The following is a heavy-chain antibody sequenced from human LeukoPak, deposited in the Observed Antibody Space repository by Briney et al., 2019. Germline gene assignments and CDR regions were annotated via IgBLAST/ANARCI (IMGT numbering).Heavy chain of an antibody. D-gene: IGHD6-6*01. Sequence: ASVKVSCKASGYTFTNYGITWVRQAPGQGLEWLGWISAYNGNTNYAQKLQGRVTMTTDTPTSTASMELRSLRSDDTAVYYCARDSEYSSSSTFDYWGQGTLVTVSS. V-gene: IGHV1-18*01. CDR2: ISAYNGNT. CDR3: ARDSEYSSSSTFDY. J-gene: IGHJ4*02. CDR1: GYTFTNYG.